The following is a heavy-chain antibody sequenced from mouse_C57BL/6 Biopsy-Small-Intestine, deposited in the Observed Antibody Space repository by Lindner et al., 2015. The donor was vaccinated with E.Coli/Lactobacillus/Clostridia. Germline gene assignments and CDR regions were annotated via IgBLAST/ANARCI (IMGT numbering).Heavy chain of an antibody. CDR2: IIPILNMA. Sequence: SVKVSCKASGGTFVKYTFSWVRQAPGQGLEWMGKIIPILNMANYAQSFQGRVTITADESTSTAYMELRGLTSDDTAVYYCATAENSSLWHYFDLWGQGTLVTVSS. J-gene: IGHJ2*01. CDR1: GGTFVKYT. V-gene: IGHV1-74*01. CDR3: ATAENSSLWHYFDL. D-gene: IGHD1-2*01.